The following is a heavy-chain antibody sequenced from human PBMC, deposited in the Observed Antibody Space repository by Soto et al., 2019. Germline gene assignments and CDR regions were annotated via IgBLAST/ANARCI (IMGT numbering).Heavy chain of an antibody. CDR1: GSTSRAPV. J-gene: IGHJ4*02. CDR3: AGGSDFWRFDH. CDR2: VRNKVNNYAT. Sequence: EVQLVESGGGLVQPGGSLKLSCEFSGSTSRAPVLHGVAKASGKGREWVGLVRNKVNNYATAYATSVEGRFSISRDDSGNTAYLQMNGLKTEDTAIYYCAGGSDFWRFDHWGQGTLVTVSS. V-gene: IGHV3-73*01. D-gene: IGHD3-3*01.